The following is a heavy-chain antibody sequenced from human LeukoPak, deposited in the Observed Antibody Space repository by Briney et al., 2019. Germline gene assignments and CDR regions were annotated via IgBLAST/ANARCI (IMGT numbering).Heavy chain of an antibody. CDR3: ATEDGKWLRSFDY. Sequence: QSGASLRLSCAASGFTFSNYAMSWVRQAPGKGLEWVSYISSSGSTKYYADSVKGRFTISRDNAKNSLYLQMNSLRAGDTAIYYCATEDGKWLRSFDYWGQGTLVTVSS. V-gene: IGHV3-48*03. J-gene: IGHJ4*02. CDR2: ISSSGSTK. CDR1: GFTFSNYA. D-gene: IGHD5-12*01.